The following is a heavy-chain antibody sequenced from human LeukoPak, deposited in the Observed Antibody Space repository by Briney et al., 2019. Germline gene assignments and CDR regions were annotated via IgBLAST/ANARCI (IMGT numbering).Heavy chain of an antibody. CDR1: GGSISSSSYY. Sequence: SETLSLTCTVSGGSISSSSYYWGWIRQPPGKGLEWIGRIYTSGSTNYNPSLKSRVSISADTSKNQFSLKLSSVTAADTAVYYCAGNYYGSGSYYSEDRYWGQGTLVTVSS. V-gene: IGHV4-39*07. J-gene: IGHJ4*02. D-gene: IGHD3-10*01. CDR2: IYTSGST. CDR3: AGNYYGSGSYYSEDRY.